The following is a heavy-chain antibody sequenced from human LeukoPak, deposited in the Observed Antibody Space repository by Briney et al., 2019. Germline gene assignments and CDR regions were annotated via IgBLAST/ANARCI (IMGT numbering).Heavy chain of an antibody. D-gene: IGHD6-19*01. J-gene: IGHJ3*02. CDR1: GGSINSYY. Sequence: SETLSLTCTVSGGSINSYYWSWIRQPAGKGLKWIGRIYTSGSTNYNPSLKSRVTMSVDTSKNQFSLKLNSVTAADTAVYYCARDRFSSGWNRDPFDIWGQGTMVTVSS. CDR2: IYTSGST. CDR3: ARDRFSSGWNRDPFDI. V-gene: IGHV4-4*07.